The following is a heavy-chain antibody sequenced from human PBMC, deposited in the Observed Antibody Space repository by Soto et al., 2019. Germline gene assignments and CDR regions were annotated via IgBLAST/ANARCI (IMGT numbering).Heavy chain of an antibody. CDR1: GGSVSSSSYY. CDR2: VYYSGII. CDR3: GRLEGLATISYYFDY. Sequence: SETLSLTCTVSGGSVSSSSYYWGWVRQPPGKGMERIGSVYYSGIIYYNPSLESRVTISVDKFKNQFSLMLMSLSAADSAVYYCGRLEGLATISYYFDYWGQGALVTVSS. J-gene: IGHJ4*02. D-gene: IGHD3-9*01. V-gene: IGHV4-39*01.